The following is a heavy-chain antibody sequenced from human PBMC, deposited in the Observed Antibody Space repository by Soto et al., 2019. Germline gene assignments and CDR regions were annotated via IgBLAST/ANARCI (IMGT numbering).Heavy chain of an antibody. CDR3: ARPAGASGSYLN. CDR2: INPDGRRT. CDR1: GFPFSDSW. J-gene: IGHJ4*02. D-gene: IGHD3-10*01. Sequence: GGSLRLSCAASGFPFSDSWMHWVRQSPGKGPVWVSLINPDGRRTTYADSVKGRFTISRDNAKNTLYLQMNSLRAEDMAMYYCARPAGASGSYLNWGQGTLVTVSS. V-gene: IGHV3-74*01.